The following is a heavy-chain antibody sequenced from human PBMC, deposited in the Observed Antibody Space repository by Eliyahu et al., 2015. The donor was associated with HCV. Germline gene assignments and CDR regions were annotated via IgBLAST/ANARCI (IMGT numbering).Heavy chain of an antibody. CDR1: GXSISSXDYY. Sequence: QLQLQESGPGLVKPSETLSLTCXVSGXSISSXDYYWGWIRQPPGKGLGWVGSIYNSXTTYHNPSLKSRVTISVDTSKNQFSLKLSSVTAADTAVYYCARHGDDFWSGHYLEDAFDIWGRGTMVTVSS. CDR3: ARHGDDFWSGHYLEDAFDI. V-gene: IGHV4-39*01. CDR2: IYNSXTT. J-gene: IGHJ3*02. D-gene: IGHD3-3*01.